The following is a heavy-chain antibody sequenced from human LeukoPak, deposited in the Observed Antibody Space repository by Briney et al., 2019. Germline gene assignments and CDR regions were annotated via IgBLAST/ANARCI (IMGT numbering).Heavy chain of an antibody. D-gene: IGHD5-12*01. Sequence: PGGSLRLSCAVSGFSIRGYWMHWVRQAPGKGLMWASRIKSDGSWTNYADSVRGRFTISRDNAKNTLFLQMVGLRAEHTAIYYCVRDGDAYDFDLWGQGILVTVSS. J-gene: IGHJ4*02. CDR1: GFSIRGYW. CDR3: VRDGDAYDFDL. V-gene: IGHV3-74*01. CDR2: IKSDGSWT.